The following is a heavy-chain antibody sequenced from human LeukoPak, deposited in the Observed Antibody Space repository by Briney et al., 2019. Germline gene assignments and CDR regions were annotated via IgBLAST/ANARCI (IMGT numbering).Heavy chain of an antibody. CDR3: ARDGSGHSGWYFDV. CDR1: GFTFRSYW. D-gene: IGHD1-26*01. J-gene: IGHJ2*01. Sequence: PGGSLRLSCAPFGFTFRSYWVHWVRQVPGKGLVWVSRISGDGSGTTYADSVKGRFTISRDNARNTLYLQMNSLRDEDTAVYYCARDGSGHSGWYFDVWGRGTLVTVS. V-gene: IGHV3-74*01. CDR2: ISGDGSGT.